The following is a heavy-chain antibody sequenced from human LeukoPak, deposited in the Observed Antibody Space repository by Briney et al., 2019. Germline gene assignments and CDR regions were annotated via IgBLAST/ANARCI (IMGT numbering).Heavy chain of an antibody. J-gene: IGHJ4*02. Sequence: GGSLRLSCAVSGFTFSSYAMIWVRQAPGKGLEWVSGISGRGTRTYYADSVKGRFTISRDNSKNTLYLQMNSLRAEDTAVYFCAKDYKYDSAGYSFGYWGQGTLVTVSS. CDR3: AKDYKYDSAGYSFGY. V-gene: IGHV3-23*01. D-gene: IGHD3-22*01. CDR2: ISGRGTRT. CDR1: GFTFSSYA.